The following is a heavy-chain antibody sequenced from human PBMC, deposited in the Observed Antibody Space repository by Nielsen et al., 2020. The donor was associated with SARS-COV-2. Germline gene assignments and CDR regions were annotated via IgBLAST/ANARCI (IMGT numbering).Heavy chain of an antibody. CDR2: INSDGSRT. Sequence: GESLKISCAGFTFSNYGMNWVRQAPGKGLAWVAHINSDGSRTTYADSVKGRFTISRDKAENTLYLQMNSLRADDTAVYYCVRVRDDGYYYDTGPFDYWGQGTLVTVSS. CDR3: VRVRDDGYYYDTGPFDY. CDR1: GFTFSNYG. J-gene: IGHJ4*02. D-gene: IGHD3-22*01. V-gene: IGHV3-74*03.